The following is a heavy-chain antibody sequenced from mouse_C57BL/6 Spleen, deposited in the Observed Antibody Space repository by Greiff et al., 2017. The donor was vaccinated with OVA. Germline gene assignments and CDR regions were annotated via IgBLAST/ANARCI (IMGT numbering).Heavy chain of an antibody. D-gene: IGHD1-1*01. V-gene: IGHV1-18*01. CDR3: ARSLITTVALDY. CDR1: GYTFTDYN. J-gene: IGHJ2*01. Sequence: VQLQQSGPELVKPGASVKIPCKASGYTFTDYNMDWVKQSHGKSLEWIGDINPNNGGTIYNQKFKGKATLTVDKSSSTAYMELRSLTSEDTAVYYCARSLITTVALDYWGQGTTLTVSS. CDR2: INPNNGGT.